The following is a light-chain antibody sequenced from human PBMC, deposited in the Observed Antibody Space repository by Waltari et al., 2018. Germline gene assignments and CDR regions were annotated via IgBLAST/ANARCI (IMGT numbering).Light chain of an antibody. V-gene: IGLV1-47*01. J-gene: IGLJ3*02. Sequence: VLAQPPSASGTPGQRVTISCSGSNSNIGSNSVYWYQQLPGTAPKVLIYGNDQRHPAVPDRVSGSKSGTSASLAISGLRSEDEANYYCAAWDDSLWVFGGGTKLTVL. CDR3: AAWDDSLWV. CDR2: GND. CDR1: NSNIGSNS.